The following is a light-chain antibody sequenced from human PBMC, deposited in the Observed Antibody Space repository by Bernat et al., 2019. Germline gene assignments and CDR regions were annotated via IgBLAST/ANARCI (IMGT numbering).Light chain of an antibody. CDR3: CSYAGSTTFYV. V-gene: IGLV2-23*02. Sequence: QSALTQPASVSGSPGQSITISCTGTSSDVGSYNLVSWCQQHPGKAPKVMIYEVTKRPSGVSNRFSGSKSGNTASLTISGLQAGDEADYYCCSYAGSTTFYVFGTGTKVTVL. CDR1: SSDVGSYNL. J-gene: IGLJ1*01. CDR2: EVT.